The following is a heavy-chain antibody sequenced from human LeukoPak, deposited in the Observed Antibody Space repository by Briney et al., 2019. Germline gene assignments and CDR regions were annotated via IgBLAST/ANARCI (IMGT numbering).Heavy chain of an antibody. D-gene: IGHD3-10*01. V-gene: IGHV3-9*01. CDR2: ISWNSGSI. CDR1: GFTFDDYA. Sequence: GGSLRLSCAASGFTFDDYAMHWVRQAPGKGLEWVSGISWNSGSIGYADSVKGRFTISRDNAKNSLYLQMNSLRAEDTALYYCASPSRGVKDWGQGTLVTVSS. CDR3: ASPSRGVKD. J-gene: IGHJ4*02.